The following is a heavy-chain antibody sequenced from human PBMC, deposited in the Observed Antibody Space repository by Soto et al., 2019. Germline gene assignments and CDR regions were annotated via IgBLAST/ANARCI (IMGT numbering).Heavy chain of an antibody. CDR2: IYRTGST. J-gene: IGHJ4*02. Sequence: SETLSLTCAVSGGSFTSNNWWTWVRQPPGQGLEWIGEIYRTGSTNYNPSLKSRVTISLDKSENQFSLKVTSLTAADTAVYYCASRDPGTSVDYWGQGTLVTVLL. D-gene: IGHD1-7*01. CDR1: GGSFTSNNW. CDR3: ASRDPGTSVDY. V-gene: IGHV4-4*02.